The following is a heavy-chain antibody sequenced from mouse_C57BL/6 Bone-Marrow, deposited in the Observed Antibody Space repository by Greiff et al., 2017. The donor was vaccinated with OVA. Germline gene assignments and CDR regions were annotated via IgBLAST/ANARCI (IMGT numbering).Heavy chain of an antibody. CDR1: GYTFTSYG. CDR3: VYGSSYRGWFAY. Sequence: VQLQESGAELARPGASVKLSCKASGYTFTSYGISWVKQRTGQGLEWIGEIYPRSGNTYYNEKFKGKATLTADKSSSTAYMELRSLTSEDSAVYFCVYGSSYRGWFAYWGQGTLVTVSA. CDR2: IYPRSGNT. V-gene: IGHV1-81*01. D-gene: IGHD1-1*01. J-gene: IGHJ3*01.